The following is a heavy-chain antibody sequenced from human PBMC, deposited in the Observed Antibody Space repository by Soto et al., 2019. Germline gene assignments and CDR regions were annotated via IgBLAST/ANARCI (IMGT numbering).Heavy chain of an antibody. Sequence: QVQLVESGGGVVQPGRSLRLSCASSGFTFSSYAMHWVRQAAGKGLEWVAVISYDGSNKYYADSVKGRFTISRDNSKNTLYLQMNSLRAEDTAVYYCARDLRYYYDSSGYYQYGMDVWGQGTTVTVSS. CDR1: GFTFSSYA. CDR3: ARDLRYYYDSSGYYQYGMDV. J-gene: IGHJ6*02. D-gene: IGHD3-22*01. V-gene: IGHV3-30-3*01. CDR2: ISYDGSNK.